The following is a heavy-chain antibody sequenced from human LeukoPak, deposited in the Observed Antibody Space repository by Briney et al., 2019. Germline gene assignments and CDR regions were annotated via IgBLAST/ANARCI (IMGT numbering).Heavy chain of an antibody. J-gene: IGHJ4*02. V-gene: IGHV3-23*01. D-gene: IGHD6-19*01. CDR1: GFTFSSYT. Sequence: GGSLRLSCAASGFTFSSYTMSWVRQAPGKGLEWVSAISGSGGSTYYADSVKGRFTISRDNSKNTLYLQMNSLRAEDTAVYYCAKDRQVAGKGDGGYWGQGTLVTVSS. CDR2: ISGSGGST. CDR3: AKDRQVAGKGDGGY.